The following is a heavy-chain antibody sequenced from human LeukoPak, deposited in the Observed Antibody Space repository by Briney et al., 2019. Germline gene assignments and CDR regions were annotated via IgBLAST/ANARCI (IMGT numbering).Heavy chain of an antibody. CDR3: ARRGYYYDSSGYYYYFDY. J-gene: IGHJ4*02. CDR1: GYTFTTYP. V-gene: IGHV1-18*01. D-gene: IGHD3-22*01. CDR2: ISAYNGNT. Sequence: GASVKVSCKASGYTFTTYPMHWLRQAPGQGLEWMGWISAYNGNTNYAQKLQGRVTMTTDTSTSTAYMELSSLRSEDTAVYYCARRGYYYDSSGYYYYFDYWGQGTLVTVSS.